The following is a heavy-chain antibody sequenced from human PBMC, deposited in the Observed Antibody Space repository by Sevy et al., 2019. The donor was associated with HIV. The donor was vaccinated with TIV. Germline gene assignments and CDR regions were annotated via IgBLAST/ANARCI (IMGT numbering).Heavy chain of an antibody. J-gene: IGHJ4*02. Sequence: GGSLRLSCAVSGFTFTNAAMTWVRQAPGKGLEWVAVIWFDGSNTYYADSVKGRFTISRDIAKNTLHLQMNSLRVEDTAVYYCARDLEFYDYGDYGPAFMPDYWGQGTLVTVSS. D-gene: IGHD4-17*01. CDR2: IWFDGSNT. V-gene: IGHV3-33*08. CDR3: ARDLEFYDYGDYGPAFMPDY. CDR1: GFTFTNAA.